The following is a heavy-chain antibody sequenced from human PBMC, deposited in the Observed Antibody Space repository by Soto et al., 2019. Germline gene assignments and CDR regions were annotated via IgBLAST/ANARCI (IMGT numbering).Heavy chain of an antibody. CDR2: IYYSGST. Sequence: PSETLSLTCTVSGGSVSSGSYYWSWIRQPPGKGLEWIGYIYYSGSTYYNPSLKSRVTISVDKSKNQFSLKLSSVTAADTAVYYCARGDPPWSGGRPFDYWGQGTLVTVSS. J-gene: IGHJ4*02. CDR3: ARGDPPWSGGRPFDY. CDR1: GGSVSSGSYY. D-gene: IGHD1-26*01. V-gene: IGHV4-61*01.